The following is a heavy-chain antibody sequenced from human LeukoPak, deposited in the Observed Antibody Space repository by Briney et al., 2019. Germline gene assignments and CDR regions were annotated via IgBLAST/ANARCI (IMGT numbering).Heavy chain of an antibody. Sequence: PSETLSLTCTVSGGSISNYYWSWIRQPPGKGLEWIGYIHYSGSTNYNPSLKSRLTISVDTSKNQFSLKLSSVTPADTAVYYCARGYDSGWYGELRYWGQGTLVTVSS. CDR1: GGSISNYY. D-gene: IGHD6-19*01. CDR3: ARGYDSGWYGELRY. CDR2: IHYSGST. V-gene: IGHV4-59*01. J-gene: IGHJ4*02.